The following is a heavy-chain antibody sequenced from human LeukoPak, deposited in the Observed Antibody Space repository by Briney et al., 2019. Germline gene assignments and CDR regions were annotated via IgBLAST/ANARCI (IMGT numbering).Heavy chain of an antibody. CDR1: GFTFSTYS. V-gene: IGHV3-21*01. J-gene: IGHJ6*03. CDR3: TRDVRLRHKYYYMDV. D-gene: IGHD4-17*01. Sequence: PGGSLRLSCAASGFTFSTYSMNWVRQAPGKGLEWVSSITRSSISIHYADSVKGRFTISRDNAKNSLSLQMNSLRAEDTAVYYCTRDVRLRHKYYYMDVWGKGTTVTVSS. CDR2: ITRSSISI.